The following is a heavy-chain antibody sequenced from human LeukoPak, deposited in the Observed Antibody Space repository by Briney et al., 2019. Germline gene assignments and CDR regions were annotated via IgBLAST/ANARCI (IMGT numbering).Heavy chain of an antibody. Sequence: TGGSLRFSCAASGFTFDDYAMHWVRHAPGKGLEWVSGISWNSGSIGYADSVKGRFTISRDNAKNSLYLQMNSLRAEDTALYYCAKRRGYSYGFDYWGQGTLVTVSS. V-gene: IGHV3-9*01. CDR3: AKRRGYSYGFDY. D-gene: IGHD5-18*01. J-gene: IGHJ4*02. CDR1: GFTFDDYA. CDR2: ISWNSGSI.